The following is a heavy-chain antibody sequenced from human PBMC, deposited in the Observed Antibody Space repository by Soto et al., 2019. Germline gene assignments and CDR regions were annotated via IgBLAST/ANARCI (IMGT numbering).Heavy chain of an antibody. Sequence: SVKVSSKAPRFTFTSYDIYWVRQSTGQGLEWMGWMNPNSGNTGYAQKFQGRVTMTRNTSISTAYMELSSLRSEDTAVYYCARGFITIFGVGYMDVWGKGTTVTVSS. D-gene: IGHD3-3*01. CDR1: RFTFTSYD. CDR2: MNPNSGNT. V-gene: IGHV1-8*01. CDR3: ARGFITIFGVGYMDV. J-gene: IGHJ6*03.